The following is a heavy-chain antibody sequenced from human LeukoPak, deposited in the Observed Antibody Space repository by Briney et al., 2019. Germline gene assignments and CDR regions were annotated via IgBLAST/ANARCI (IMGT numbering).Heavy chain of an antibody. D-gene: IGHD2-2*01. CDR3: ARLYCSSTSCYGGSFDY. Sequence: ASETLSLTCTVSGGSISSYYWSWIRQPPGKGLEWIGYIYYSGSTNYNPSLKSRVTISVDTSKNQFSLKLSSVTAADTAVYYCARLYCSSTSCYGGSFDYWGQGTLVTVSS. J-gene: IGHJ4*02. V-gene: IGHV4-59*01. CDR2: IYYSGST. CDR1: GGSISSYY.